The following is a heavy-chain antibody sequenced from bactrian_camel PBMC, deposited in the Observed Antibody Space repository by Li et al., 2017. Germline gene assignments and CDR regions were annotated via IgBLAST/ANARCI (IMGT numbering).Heavy chain of an antibody. V-gene: IGHV3S1*01. CDR1: GYTFNTCG. CDR2: IDTGDGST. Sequence: HVQLVESGGGSALAGGSVRLSCAASGYTFNTCGWFRQAPGQEREGVAAIDTGDGSTYYLNSVEGRFTISRDNAKNTLYLQLNSLTREDSAMYYWTRETQWVGYHEFAEYWGQGTQVTVS. J-gene: IGHJ4*01. D-gene: IGHD5*01. CDR3: TRETQWVGYHEFAEY.